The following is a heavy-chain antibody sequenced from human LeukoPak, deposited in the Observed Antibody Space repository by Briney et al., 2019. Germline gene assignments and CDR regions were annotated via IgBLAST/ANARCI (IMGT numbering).Heavy chain of an antibody. D-gene: IGHD3-10*02. Sequence: PGGSLRLSCGTSGFSFTSYWMHWVRQVPGKGLVWVSRINNDGSSTIYADSVKGRFTISRDNADNTLYLQMHSLRAEDTAVYYCAELGITMIGGVWGKGTTVTISS. CDR2: INNDGSST. CDR3: AELGITMIGGV. V-gene: IGHV3-74*01. CDR1: GFSFTSYW. J-gene: IGHJ6*04.